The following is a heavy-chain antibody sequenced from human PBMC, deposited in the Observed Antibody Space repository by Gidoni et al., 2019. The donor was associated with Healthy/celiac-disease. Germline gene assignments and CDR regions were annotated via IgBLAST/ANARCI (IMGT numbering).Heavy chain of an antibody. CDR1: GYTFTIYY. Sequence: QVQLVQSGAEVKKHGASVKVSWQASGYTFTIYYMHWVRQAPGHGLEWMGIINPRGGSTTYAQKSQGRVTMTRETSTSTVYMELSSLRSEDTAMYYCARVVDYYGSRVYDYWGQGTLVTVSS. CDR3: ARVVDYYGSRVYDY. CDR2: INPRGGST. V-gene: IGHV1-46*01. D-gene: IGHD3-10*01. J-gene: IGHJ4*02.